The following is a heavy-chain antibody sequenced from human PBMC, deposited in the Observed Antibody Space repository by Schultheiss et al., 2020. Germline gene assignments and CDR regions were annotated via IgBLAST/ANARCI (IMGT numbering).Heavy chain of an antibody. Sequence: GGSLRLSCAPSGFNVGGNSMSWVRQAPGKGLEWVSVIYSGGSTYYADSVKGRFTISRHNSKNTLYLQMNSRRAEDTAVYYCARLSSSWYANWFDPWGQGTLVTVSS. CDR2: IYSGGST. CDR3: ARLSSSWYANWFDP. J-gene: IGHJ5*02. CDR1: GFNVGGNS. D-gene: IGHD6-13*01. V-gene: IGHV3-53*01.